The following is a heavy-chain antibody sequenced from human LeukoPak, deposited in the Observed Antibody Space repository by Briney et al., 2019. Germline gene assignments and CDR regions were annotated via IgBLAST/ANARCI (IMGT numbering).Heavy chain of an antibody. J-gene: IGHJ4*02. V-gene: IGHV3-48*01. D-gene: IGHD1-26*01. CDR1: GFTFSSYS. Sequence: PGGSLRLSCAASGFTFSSYSMNWVRQAPGKGLEWVSYISSSSSTIYYADSVKGRFTISRDNAKNSLYLQMNGLRAEDTAVYYCARTQWELPESRWGQGTLVTVSS. CDR2: ISSSSSTI. CDR3: ARTQWELPESR.